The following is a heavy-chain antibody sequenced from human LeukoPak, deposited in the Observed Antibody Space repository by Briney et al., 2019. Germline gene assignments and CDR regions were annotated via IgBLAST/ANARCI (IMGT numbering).Heavy chain of an antibody. CDR2: IYYSGST. J-gene: IGHJ4*02. V-gene: IGHV4-59*01. CDR1: GGSISSYY. D-gene: IGHD3-9*01. Sequence: MTSETLSLTCTVSGGSISSYYWSWIRQPPGKGLEWIGYIYYSGSTNYNPSLKSRVTISVDTSKNQFSLKLSSVTAADAAVYYCAIFKRDILTGYYRDYWGQGTLVTVSS. CDR3: AIFKRDILTGYYRDY.